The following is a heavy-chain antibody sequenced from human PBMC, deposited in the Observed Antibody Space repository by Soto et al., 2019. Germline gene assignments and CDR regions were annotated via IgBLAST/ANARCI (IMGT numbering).Heavy chain of an antibody. J-gene: IGHJ4*02. Sequence: QTLSLTCAISGDSVSINSVACYWIRHSPSRGLEWLGRTYYRTKWYHDYAVSVKSRITISPDTSKNQFSLQLTSVTPGDTAVYYCARGGFYMTVANFDCWGQGTLVTVYS. CDR1: GDSVSINSVA. D-gene: IGHD6-19*01. CDR2: TYYRTKWYH. V-gene: IGHV6-1*01. CDR3: ARGGFYMTVANFDC.